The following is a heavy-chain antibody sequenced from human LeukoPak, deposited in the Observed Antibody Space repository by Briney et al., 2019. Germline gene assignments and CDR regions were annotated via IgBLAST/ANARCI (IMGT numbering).Heavy chain of an antibody. V-gene: IGHV4-34*01. Sequence: SETLSLTCAVYGGSFSGYYWSWIRQPPEEGLEWIGEINHSGSTNYNPSLKSRVTISVDTSKNQFSLKLSSVTAADTAVYYCARARTPLTYYYYYMDVWGKGTTVTVSS. CDR3: ARARTPLTYYYYYMDV. J-gene: IGHJ6*03. CDR1: GGSFSGYY. CDR2: INHSGST.